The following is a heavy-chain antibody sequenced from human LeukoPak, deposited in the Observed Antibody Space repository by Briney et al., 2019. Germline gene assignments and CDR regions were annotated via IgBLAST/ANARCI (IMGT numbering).Heavy chain of an antibody. Sequence: GGSLRLSCATSRFTFSSYGMHWVRQAPGKGLEWVAFIRYDGSIKYYADSVKGRFTISRDNSRNTLYLQMNYLRAEDTAMYYCAKDIGAVAGTHYFDYWGQGTLVTVSS. CDR3: AKDIGAVAGTHYFDY. V-gene: IGHV3-30*02. J-gene: IGHJ4*02. CDR2: IRYDGSIK. D-gene: IGHD6-19*01. CDR1: RFTFSSYG.